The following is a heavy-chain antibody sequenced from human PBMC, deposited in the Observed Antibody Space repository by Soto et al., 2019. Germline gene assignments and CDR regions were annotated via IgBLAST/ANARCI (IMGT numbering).Heavy chain of an antibody. CDR1: GGSISSGDYY. Sequence: SETLSLTCTVSGGSISSGDYYWSWIRQPPGKGLECIGYIYYSGSTYYNPSLKSRVTISVDTSKNQLSLKLSSVTAADTAVYYCAIGSLVLMLYAIDYSGQGPLVTVYS. D-gene: IGHD2-8*01. J-gene: IGHJ4*02. CDR3: AIGSLVLMLYAIDY. V-gene: IGHV4-30-4*01. CDR2: IYYSGST.